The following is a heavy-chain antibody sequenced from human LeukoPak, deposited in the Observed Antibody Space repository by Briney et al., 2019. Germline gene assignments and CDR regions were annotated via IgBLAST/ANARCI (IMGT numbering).Heavy chain of an antibody. CDR2: ISYDGSNK. D-gene: IGHD3-10*01. J-gene: IGHJ3*02. Sequence: PGGSLRLSCAASGFTVSDNFVSWVRQAPGKGLEWVAVISYDGSNKYYADSVKGRFTISRDNSKNTLYLQMNSLRAEDTAVYYCASGSPDGSGSYWRYRDAFDIWGQGTMVTVSS. V-gene: IGHV3-30-3*01. CDR1: GFTVSDNF. CDR3: ASGSPDGSGSYWRYRDAFDI.